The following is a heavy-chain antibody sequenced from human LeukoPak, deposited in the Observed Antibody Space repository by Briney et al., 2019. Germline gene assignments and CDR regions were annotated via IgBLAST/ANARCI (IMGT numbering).Heavy chain of an antibody. D-gene: IGHD6-6*01. CDR3: ARRVSSSGYYYYMDV. V-gene: IGHV5-51*01. CDR2: IYPGDSDT. J-gene: IGHJ6*03. CDR1: GYSFTSYW. Sequence: GESLKTSWKGSGYSFTSYWIGLGRQMPGKGLEWMGIIYPGDSDTRYSPSFQGQVTISADQSSSTAYLQWSSLKASDTAMYYCARRVSSSGYYYYMDVWGKGTTVTVSS.